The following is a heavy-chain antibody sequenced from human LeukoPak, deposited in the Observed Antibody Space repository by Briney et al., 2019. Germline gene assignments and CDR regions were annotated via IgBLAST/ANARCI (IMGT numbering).Heavy chain of an antibody. CDR2: ISAYSGDT. D-gene: IGHD2-15*01. Sequence: ASVKVSCKASVYTFSNYGISWVRQAPGQGLEWMGWISAYSGDTKYAQKLQGRLTPTTDTSTSTAYMELRSLRSDDTAVYFCARDSGLKDCSGVSCYRAFDIWGQGTMITVSS. V-gene: IGHV1-18*01. CDR3: ARDSGLKDCSGVSCYRAFDI. CDR1: VYTFSNYG. J-gene: IGHJ3*02.